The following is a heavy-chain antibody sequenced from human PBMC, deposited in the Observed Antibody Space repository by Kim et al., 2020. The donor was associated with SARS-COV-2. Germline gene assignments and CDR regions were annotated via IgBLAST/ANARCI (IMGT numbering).Heavy chain of an antibody. J-gene: IGHJ6*02. CDR1: GYTFTSYG. CDR3: ARDGYDFWSGYYSPGAYYYYGMDV. D-gene: IGHD3-3*01. CDR2: ISAYNGNT. V-gene: IGHV1-18*01. Sequence: ASVKVSCKASGYTFTSYGISWVRQAPGQGLEWMGWISAYNGNTNYAQKLQGRVTMTTDTSTSTAYMELRSLRSDDTAVYYCARDGYDFWSGYYSPGAYYYYGMDVWGQGTTVTVSS.